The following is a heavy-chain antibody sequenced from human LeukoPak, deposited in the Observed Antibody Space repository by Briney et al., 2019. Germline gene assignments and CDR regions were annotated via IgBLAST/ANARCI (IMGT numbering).Heavy chain of an antibody. CDR2: ISNNGGYT. CDR3: AREGPVVRGSEVDY. CDR1: GFTFSSSA. J-gene: IGHJ4*02. Sequence: PGGSLRLSCAASGFTFSSSAMSWVRQAPGKGLEWVSAISNNGGYTYYADSVQGRFTISRDNSKSTLCLQLNSLRDEDTAVYYCAREGPVVRGSEVDYWGQGTLVTVSS. D-gene: IGHD4-23*01. V-gene: IGHV3-23*01.